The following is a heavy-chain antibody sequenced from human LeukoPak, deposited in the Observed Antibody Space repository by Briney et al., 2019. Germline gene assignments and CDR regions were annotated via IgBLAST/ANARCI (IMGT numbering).Heavy chain of an antibody. Sequence: GSLRLSCAASGFTFSSYSMNWIRQPPGKGLEWIGYIYYSGSTNYNPSLKSRVTISVDTSKNQFSLKLSSVTAADTAVYYCARGYSSGWYTDYWGQGTLVTVSS. CDR3: ARGYSSGWYTDY. CDR2: IYYSGST. J-gene: IGHJ4*02. V-gene: IGHV4-59*08. CDR1: GFTFSSYS. D-gene: IGHD6-19*01.